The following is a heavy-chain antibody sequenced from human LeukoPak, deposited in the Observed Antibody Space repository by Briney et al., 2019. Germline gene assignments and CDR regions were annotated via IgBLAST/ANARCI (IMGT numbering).Heavy chain of an antibody. CDR2: IYTNGGA. Sequence: SETLSLTCTVSGGSVTSGNYYWNWIRQPAGKGLEWIGRIYTNGGASYNPSLKSRVTTSIDASKNQFSLKLSSVTAADTAVYYCAREPPGYWGQGILVTVSS. CDR1: GGSVTSGNYY. J-gene: IGHJ4*02. V-gene: IGHV4-61*02. CDR3: AREPPGY.